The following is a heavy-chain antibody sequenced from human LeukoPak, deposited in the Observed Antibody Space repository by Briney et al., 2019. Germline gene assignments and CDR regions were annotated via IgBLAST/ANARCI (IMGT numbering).Heavy chain of an antibody. CDR2: ISGSGGST. Sequence: GGSLRLSWAASGFTFSSYAMSWVRQAPGKGLEWVSAISGSGGSTYYADSVKGRFTISRDNSKDTLYLQMNSLRAEDTAVYYCAKDLIPYYYDSSGYLPTLDYWGQGTLVTVSS. J-gene: IGHJ4*02. D-gene: IGHD3-22*01. V-gene: IGHV3-23*01. CDR3: AKDLIPYYYDSSGYLPTLDY. CDR1: GFTFSSYA.